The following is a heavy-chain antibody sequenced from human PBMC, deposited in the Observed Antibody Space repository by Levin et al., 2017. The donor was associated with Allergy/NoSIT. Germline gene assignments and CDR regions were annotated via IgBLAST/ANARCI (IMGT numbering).Heavy chain of an antibody. V-gene: IGHV4-61*01. CDR2: IFYSGST. Sequence: PSETLSLTCIVSGGSVSSGSYYWSWIRQPPGKGLEWIGYIFYSGSTNYNPSLKSRVTISIDTSKNQFSLKLNSVSAADTAVYYCARDAWGGRCDDHGDCDYDYVMDVWGQGTTVTVSS. J-gene: IGHJ6*01. D-gene: IGHD4-17*01. CDR3: ARDAWGGRCDDHGDCDYDYVMDV. CDR1: GGSVSSGSYY.